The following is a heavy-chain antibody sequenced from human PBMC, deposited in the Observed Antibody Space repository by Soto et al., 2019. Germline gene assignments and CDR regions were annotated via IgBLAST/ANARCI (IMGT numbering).Heavy chain of an antibody. CDR1: GFTVSSNY. V-gene: IGHV3-53*01. CDR3: ARVVWDSNYPHYFDY. Sequence: GGSLRLSCAASGFTVSSNYMSWVRQAPGKGLEWVSVIYSGGSTYYGDSVKGRLTISGDNSKNTLYLQMNSLRAEDTAVYYCARVVWDSNYPHYFDYWGQGTLVTVSS. CDR2: IYSGGST. D-gene: IGHD4-4*01. J-gene: IGHJ4*02.